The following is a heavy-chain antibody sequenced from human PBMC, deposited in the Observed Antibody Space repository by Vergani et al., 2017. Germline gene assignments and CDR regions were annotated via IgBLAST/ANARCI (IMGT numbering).Heavy chain of an antibody. Sequence: QVQLQEWGAGLLKTSETLSLTCGVSGGSFSDYYWSWIRQAPGMGLEWSGEVNHGGSTNYNPSLKSRVSISVDTSKNQFSLQLTSVTAAESALYFCSSIARAPTRRNPPPDYWGQGILVTVSS. CDR2: VNHGGST. J-gene: IGHJ4*02. V-gene: IGHV4-34*01. CDR3: SSIARAPTRRNPPPDY. D-gene: IGHD3-16*02. CDR1: GGSFSDYY.